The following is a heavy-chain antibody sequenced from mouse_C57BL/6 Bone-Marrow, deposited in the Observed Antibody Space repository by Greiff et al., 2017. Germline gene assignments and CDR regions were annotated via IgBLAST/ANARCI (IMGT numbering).Heavy chain of an antibody. Sequence: EVQLQQSGPELVKPGASVKLPCKASGYTFTDYNMDWVKQTPGKSLEWIGDINPNNGGTIYNQKVKGKATLTVDKSSSTAYMELRSLTSEDTAVYYCARACYYGSLYYFDYWGQGTTVTVSS. CDR2: INPNNGGT. D-gene: IGHD1-1*01. CDR3: ARACYYGSLYYFDY. V-gene: IGHV1-18*01. CDR1: GYTFTDYN. J-gene: IGHJ2*01.